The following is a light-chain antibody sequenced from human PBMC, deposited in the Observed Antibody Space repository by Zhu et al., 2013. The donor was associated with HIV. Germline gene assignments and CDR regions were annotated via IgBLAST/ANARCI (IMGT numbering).Light chain of an antibody. CDR3: QQYDILPFS. V-gene: IGKV1-33*01. CDR1: QDIDRY. CDR2: GAS. Sequence: DLQMTQSPTSLYASVGDRVSITCQASQDIDRYLSWYQKRPGEAPKLLIYGASSLASGVSSRFSGRGSRTDFTLTISSLQPEDFAMYYCQQYDILPFSFGGRDPGGD. J-gene: IGKJ4*01.